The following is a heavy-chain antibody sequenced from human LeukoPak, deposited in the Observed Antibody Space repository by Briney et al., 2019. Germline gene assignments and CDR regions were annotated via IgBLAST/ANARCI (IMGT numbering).Heavy chain of an antibody. D-gene: IGHD6-13*01. CDR3: AREIRYSSSWFDY. J-gene: IGHJ4*02. V-gene: IGHV4-59*01. CDR2: IYYSGST. Sequence: DPSETLSLTCTVSGGSISSYYWSWIRQPPGKGLEWIGYIYYSGSTNYNPSLKSRVTISVDTSKNQFSLKLSSVTAADTAVYYCAREIRYSSSWFDYWGQGTLVTVSS. CDR1: GGSISSYY.